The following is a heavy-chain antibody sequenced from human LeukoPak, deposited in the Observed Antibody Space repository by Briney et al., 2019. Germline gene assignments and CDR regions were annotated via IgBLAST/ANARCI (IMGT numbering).Heavy chain of an antibody. V-gene: IGHV1-69*05. CDR2: IIPIFDTA. J-gene: IGHJ5*02. CDR3: ARGLRWLHSSNWFDP. Sequence: VASVKLFCEASGGTFSSYAISWVRQAPGQGLEWMGGIIPIFDTANYAQKFQGRVTITTDESTSTAYMELSSLRSEDAAVYYCARGLRWLHSSNWFDPWGQGTLVTVSS. CDR1: GGTFSSYA. D-gene: IGHD5-24*01.